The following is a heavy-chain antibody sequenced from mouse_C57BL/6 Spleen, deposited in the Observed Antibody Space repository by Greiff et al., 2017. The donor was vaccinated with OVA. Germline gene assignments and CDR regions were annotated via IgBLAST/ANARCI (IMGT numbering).Heavy chain of an antibody. J-gene: IGHJ3*01. V-gene: IGHV1-82*01. CDR1: GYAFSSSW. Sequence: QVQLQQSGPELVKPGASVKISCKASGYAFSSSWMYWVKQRPGKGLEWIGRIYPGDGDTNYNGKFKGKATLTADKSSSTAYMQLSSLTSEDSAVYFCASSPIYDGYPWFAYWGQGTLVTVSA. D-gene: IGHD2-3*01. CDR3: ASSPIYDGYPWFAY. CDR2: IYPGDGDT.